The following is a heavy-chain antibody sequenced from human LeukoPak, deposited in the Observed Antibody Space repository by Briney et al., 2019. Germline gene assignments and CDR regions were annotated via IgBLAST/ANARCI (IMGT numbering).Heavy chain of an antibody. CDR3: ARVGGDISFDY. J-gene: IGHJ4*02. Sequence: GGSLRPSCAASGFTFSSYGMHWVRQAPGKGREWVAVIWYDGSNKYYADSVKGRFTISRDNSKNTLYLQMNSLRAEDTAVYYCARVGGDISFDYWGQGTLVTVSS. V-gene: IGHV3-33*01. D-gene: IGHD3-9*01. CDR1: GFTFSSYG. CDR2: IWYDGSNK.